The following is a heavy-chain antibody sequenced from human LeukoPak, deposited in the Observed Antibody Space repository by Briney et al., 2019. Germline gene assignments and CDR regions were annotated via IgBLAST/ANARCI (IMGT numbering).Heavy chain of an antibody. J-gene: IGHJ4*02. D-gene: IGHD6-6*01. Sequence: SETLSLTCTVSGGSISSSSYYWGWIRQAPGKGLEWIGSIYYSGSTYYNPSLKSRVTISVDTSKNQFSLKLSSVTAADTAVYYCARPEYSSRGAVGYWGQGTLVTVSS. CDR1: GGSISSSSYY. CDR3: ARPEYSSRGAVGY. CDR2: IYYSGST. V-gene: IGHV4-39*01.